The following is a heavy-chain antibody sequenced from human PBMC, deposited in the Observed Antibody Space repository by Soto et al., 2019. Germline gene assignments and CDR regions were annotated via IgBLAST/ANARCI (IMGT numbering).Heavy chain of an antibody. V-gene: IGHV3-23*01. D-gene: IGHD6-19*01. J-gene: IGHJ4*01. CDR1: GFTLTRSA. CDR3: AMDLGQWVEIFDY. Sequence: GGSLRLSCAVSGFTLTRSAVSWVRQAPGKGLEWVSGISAGGGGTYYADSVKGRFTISRDVSTNTAYLQMNCLRVEGTAVYYWAMDLGQWVEIFDYWGQGTLVTVSS. CDR2: ISAGGGGT.